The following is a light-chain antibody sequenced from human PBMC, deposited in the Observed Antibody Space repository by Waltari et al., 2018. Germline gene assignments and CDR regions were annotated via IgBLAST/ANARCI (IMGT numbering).Light chain of an antibody. CDR2: NVN. Sequence: QSALTQPASVSGSPGQSITVSCPGTSRDVGAYHYVPWYQQHPGKAPRLIIYNVNSRPSGVSHRFAGSKSDNTASLTISGLQAEDEADYYCASYTKTSTLVFGGGTKLTVL. J-gene: IGLJ2*01. CDR1: SRDVGAYHY. CDR3: ASYTKTSTLV. V-gene: IGLV2-14*03.